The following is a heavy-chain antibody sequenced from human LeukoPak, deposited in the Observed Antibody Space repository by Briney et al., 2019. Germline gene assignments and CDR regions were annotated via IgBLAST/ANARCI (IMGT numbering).Heavy chain of an antibody. J-gene: IGHJ4*02. CDR1: GFTFGDYG. V-gene: IGHV3-49*04. CDR2: IRSKAYGGTT. D-gene: IGHD3-10*01. CDR3: TGSFGELSFFAH. Sequence: GGSLRLSCTASGFTFGDYGTSWVRQAPGKGLEWVGFIRSKAYGGTTEYAASVKGRFTISRDDSKSIAYLQVNSLKTEDTAVYYCTGSFGELSFFAHWGQGTLVTVSS.